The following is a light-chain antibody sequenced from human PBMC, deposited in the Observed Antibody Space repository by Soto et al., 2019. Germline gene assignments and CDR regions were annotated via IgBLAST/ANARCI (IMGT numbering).Light chain of an antibody. CDR2: EVS. CDR1: SSDVGYDNY. CDR3: TSHTASSTWV. J-gene: IGLJ3*02. V-gene: IGLV2-14*01. Sequence: QSVLTQPAPVSGSPGQSITISCTGTSSDVGYDNYVSWFQQHPGKAPKLMIYEVSRRPSGVSNRFSGSKSANTASLTISGLQAEDEADYYCTSHTASSTWVFGGGTKLTVL.